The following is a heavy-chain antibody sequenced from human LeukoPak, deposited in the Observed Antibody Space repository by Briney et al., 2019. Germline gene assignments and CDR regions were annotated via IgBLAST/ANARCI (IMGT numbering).Heavy chain of an antibody. Sequence: SETLSLTCAVYGGSFSAYYWSWIRQPPGKELERIGEINHSGSTNYNPSLKSRVTISVDTSKNQFSLKLSSVTAADTAVYYCARLSVAGTFLYYYYYYMDVWGKGTTVTISS. J-gene: IGHJ6*03. CDR2: INHSGST. CDR3: ARLSVAGTFLYYYYYYMDV. D-gene: IGHD6-19*01. CDR1: GGSFSAYY. V-gene: IGHV4-34*01.